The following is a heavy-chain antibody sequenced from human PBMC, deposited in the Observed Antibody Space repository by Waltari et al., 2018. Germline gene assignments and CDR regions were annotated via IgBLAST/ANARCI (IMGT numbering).Heavy chain of an antibody. Sequence: QLQLQESGPGLVKPSETLSLTCTVSGGSISSSSYYWGWIRQPPGKGLGWVGSIYYSCITYYNPSLKSRVASTVDTSKNQCSLTLSSVTAADTAVYYCARGPVAVAGASDVWGQGTTVTVSS. CDR1: GGSISSSSYY. CDR2: IYYSCIT. J-gene: IGHJ6*02. CDR3: ARGPVAVAGASDV. D-gene: IGHD6-19*01. V-gene: IGHV4-39*07.